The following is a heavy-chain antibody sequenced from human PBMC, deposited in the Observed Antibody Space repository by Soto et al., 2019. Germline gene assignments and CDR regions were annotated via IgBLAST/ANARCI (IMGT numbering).Heavy chain of an antibody. J-gene: IGHJ4*02. Sequence: VASVKVSCKASGYTFTAYYMHWVRQAPGQGLEWMGWINPNSGGTNYAQKFQGRVTMTRDTSISTAFMELSRLIFDDTAVYFCARDQGGKHYYDNSGYYYYFDYWGQGTLVTVSS. V-gene: IGHV1-2*02. D-gene: IGHD3-22*01. CDR2: INPNSGGT. CDR1: GYTFTAYY. CDR3: ARDQGGKHYYDNSGYYYYFDY.